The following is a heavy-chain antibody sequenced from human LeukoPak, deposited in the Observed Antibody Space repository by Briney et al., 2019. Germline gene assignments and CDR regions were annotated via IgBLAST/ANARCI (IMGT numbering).Heavy chain of an antibody. Sequence: SGGSLRLSCAASGFTFSSYGMHWVRQAPGKGLEWVAVIWYDGSNKYYADSVKGRFTISRDNSKNTLYLQMNSVRAEDTAVYYCARDGRALTVTTEVGYWGQGTLVTVSS. D-gene: IGHD4-17*01. V-gene: IGHV3-33*01. CDR2: IWYDGSNK. CDR1: GFTFSSYG. J-gene: IGHJ4*02. CDR3: ARDGRALTVTTEVGY.